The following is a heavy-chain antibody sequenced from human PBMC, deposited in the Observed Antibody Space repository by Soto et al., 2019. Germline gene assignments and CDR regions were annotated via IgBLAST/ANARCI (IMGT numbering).Heavy chain of an antibody. Sequence: SETLSLTCSVSGGSIRSGGYYWNWIRQHPXKGLEWIGHIYNSGSTYYNPSLKSRVAISVDTSKNQFSLKLSSVTAADTAVYFCARGGYYYDSSGYDRENYFDYWGQGTLVTVSS. J-gene: IGHJ4*02. CDR2: IYNSGST. D-gene: IGHD3-22*01. CDR3: ARGGYYYDSSGYDRENYFDY. CDR1: GGSIRSGGYY. V-gene: IGHV4-31*03.